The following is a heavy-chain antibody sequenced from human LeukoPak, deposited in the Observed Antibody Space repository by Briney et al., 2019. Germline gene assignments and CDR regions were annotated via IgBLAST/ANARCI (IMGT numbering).Heavy chain of an antibody. CDR3: VRVPNSANFPNWFDP. CDR2: IKQDGSEK. CDR1: GFTFSSYW. Sequence: GGSLRLSCAASGFTFSSYWMSWVRQAPGKGLEWVANIKQDGSEKYYVDSVKGRFTISRDNAKDSLYLQMNSLRAEDTAMYYCVRVPNSANFPNWFDPWGQGTLVTVSS. V-gene: IGHV3-7*01. D-gene: IGHD4/OR15-4a*01. J-gene: IGHJ5*02.